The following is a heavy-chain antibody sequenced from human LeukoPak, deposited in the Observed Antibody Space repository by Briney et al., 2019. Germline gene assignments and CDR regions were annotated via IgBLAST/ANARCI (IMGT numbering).Heavy chain of an antibody. J-gene: IGHJ5*02. D-gene: IGHD3-3*01. CDR1: GGSISSYY. V-gene: IGHV4-4*07. Sequence: PSETLSLTCTVSGGSISSYYWSWIRQPAGKELEWIGRIYTSGSTNYNPSLKSRVTMSVDTSKNQFSLKLSSVTAADTAVYYCAREMDHYDFWSGYSRTYNWFDPWGQGTLVTVSS. CDR2: IYTSGST. CDR3: AREMDHYDFWSGYSRTYNWFDP.